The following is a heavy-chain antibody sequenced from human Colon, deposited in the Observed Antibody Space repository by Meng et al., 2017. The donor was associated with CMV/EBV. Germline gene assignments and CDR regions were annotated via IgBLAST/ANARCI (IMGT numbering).Heavy chain of an antibody. CDR1: GFTFSSYA. J-gene: IGHJ6*02. V-gene: IGHV3-30-3*01. D-gene: IGHD4-11*01. Sequence: GESLKISCAASGFTFSSYAMHWVRQAPGKGLEWVAVISYDGSNKYYADSVKGRFTISRDNSKNTLYLQMNSLRAEDTAVYYCARSTTVTNHGGVDVWGQGTTVTVSS. CDR2: ISYDGSNK. CDR3: ARSTTVTNHGGVDV.